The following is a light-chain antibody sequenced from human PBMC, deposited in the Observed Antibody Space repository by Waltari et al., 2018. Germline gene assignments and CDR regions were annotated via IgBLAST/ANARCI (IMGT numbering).Light chain of an antibody. CDR3: QHYVRLPAT. V-gene: IGKV3-20*01. J-gene: IGKJ1*01. CDR1: QSVSRS. Sequence: EIVLTQSPGSLSPSPVDRVTLSCRASQSVSRSLAWYQQIPGQAPRLLIFGASNRATGIPDRFSGSGSETDFSLTISRLEPEDFAVYYCQHYVRLPATFGRGTKVEIK. CDR2: GAS.